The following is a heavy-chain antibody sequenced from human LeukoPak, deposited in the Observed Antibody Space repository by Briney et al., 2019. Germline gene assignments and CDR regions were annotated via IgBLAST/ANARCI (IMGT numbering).Heavy chain of an antibody. CDR3: ARDLYSYGYRSYYYYMDV. D-gene: IGHD5-18*01. CDR1: GFTFSSYA. J-gene: IGHJ6*03. V-gene: IGHV3-30*04. Sequence: GGSLRLSCAASGFTFSSYAMHWVRQAPGKGLEWVAVISYDGSNKYYADSVKGRFTISRDNAKNSLYLQMNSLRAEDTAVYYCARDLYSYGYRSYYYYMDVWGKGTTVAVSS. CDR2: ISYDGSNK.